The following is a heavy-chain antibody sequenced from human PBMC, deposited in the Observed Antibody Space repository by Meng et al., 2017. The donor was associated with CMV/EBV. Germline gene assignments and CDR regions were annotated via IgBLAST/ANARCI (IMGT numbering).Heavy chain of an antibody. CDR3: ARDLSIAARPL. J-gene: IGHJ4*02. Sequence: GGSLRLSCSASGFTVSSNYMSWVRQPPGKGLEWVSVIYSGGSTYYADSVKGRFTISRDNSKNTLYLQMNSLRAEDTAVYYCARDLSIAARPLWGQGTMVTVSS. CDR1: GFTVSSNY. CDR2: IYSGGST. D-gene: IGHD6-6*01. V-gene: IGHV3-66*02.